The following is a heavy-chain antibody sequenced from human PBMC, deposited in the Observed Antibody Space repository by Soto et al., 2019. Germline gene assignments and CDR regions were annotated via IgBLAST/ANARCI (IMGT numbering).Heavy chain of an antibody. V-gene: IGHV3-30*03. CDR1: GFTFNSYG. CDR3: ARTRSAWSDFHYYSLDV. D-gene: IGHD1-26*01. J-gene: IGHJ6*02. Sequence: VGSLRLSCAAPGFTFNSYGMHWVRQGPGNGLEWVAFISYDSTKTYYADSVKSRFTISRDNSNSALYVQMNSLTGEDTAVYYCARTRSAWSDFHYYSLDVWGQGTTVTVSS. CDR2: ISYDSTKT.